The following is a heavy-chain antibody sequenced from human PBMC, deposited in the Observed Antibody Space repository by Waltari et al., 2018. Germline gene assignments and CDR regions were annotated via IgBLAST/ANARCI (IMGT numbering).Heavy chain of an antibody. CDR1: GVSFNDDNTY. D-gene: IGHD1-26*01. CDR3: ARGGSSYYDAYGT. Sequence: QLQLQESGPGLVKPSETLSLTCTVSGVSFNDDNTYWGWIRQPPGEGLEWVGSIYSTGITYYKTSRKSRVTGSIDTPNNQFSLKLTSVTAADTAVYFCARGGSSYYDAYGTWGQGSMVIVSS. CDR2: IYSTGIT. J-gene: IGHJ3*02. V-gene: IGHV4-39*07.